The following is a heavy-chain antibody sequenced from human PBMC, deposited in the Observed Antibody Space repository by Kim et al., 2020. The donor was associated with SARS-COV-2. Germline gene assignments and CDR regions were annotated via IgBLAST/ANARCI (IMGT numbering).Heavy chain of an antibody. CDR2: INTNTGNP. CDR1: GYTFTSYA. CDR3: ATANYIAAPYYYYYGMNV. D-gene: IGHD6-6*01. V-gene: IGHV7-4-1*02. Sequence: ASVKVSCKASGYTFTSYAMNWVRQAPGQGLEWMGWINTNTGNPTYAQGFTGRFVFSLDTSVSTAYLQISSLKAEDTAVYYCATANYIAAPYYYYYGMNVWGQGTTVTVSS. J-gene: IGHJ6*02.